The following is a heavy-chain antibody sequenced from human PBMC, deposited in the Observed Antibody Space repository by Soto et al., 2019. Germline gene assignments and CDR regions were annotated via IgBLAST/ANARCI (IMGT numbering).Heavy chain of an antibody. CDR2: ISAYNGNT. D-gene: IGHD3-10*01. Sequence: ASVKVSCKASGYTFTNYAISWVRQAPGQGLEWMGWISAYNGNTNYAQKLQGRVTMTTDTSTSSASMELRSLRSDDTAVYYCARAWFGDFVYYFDYWGQGPLVTVSS. V-gene: IGHV1-18*01. J-gene: IGHJ4*02. CDR1: GYTFTNYA. CDR3: ARAWFGDFVYYFDY.